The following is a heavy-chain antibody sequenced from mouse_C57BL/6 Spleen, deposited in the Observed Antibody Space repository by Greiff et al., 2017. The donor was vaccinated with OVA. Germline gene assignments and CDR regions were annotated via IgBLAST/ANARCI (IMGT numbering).Heavy chain of an antibody. V-gene: IGHV1-7*01. CDR2: INPSSGYT. CDR1: GYTFTSYW. Sequence: QVQLKESGAELAKPGASVKLSCKASGYTFTSYWMHWVKQRPGQGLEWIGYINPSSGYTKYNQKFKDKATLTADKSSSTAYMQLSSLTYEDSAVYYCASFYGSNTSAMDYWGQGTSVTVSS. J-gene: IGHJ4*01. D-gene: IGHD1-1*01. CDR3: ASFYGSNTSAMDY.